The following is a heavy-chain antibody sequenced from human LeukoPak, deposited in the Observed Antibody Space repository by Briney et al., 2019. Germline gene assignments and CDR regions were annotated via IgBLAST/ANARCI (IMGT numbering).Heavy chain of an antibody. CDR3: ARESEYNWSYRWFDP. V-gene: IGHV4-59*01. J-gene: IGHJ5*02. CDR2: IYYNGNT. D-gene: IGHD1-7*01. CDR1: GGSISSYY. Sequence: SETLSLTCTVSGGSISSYYWSWIRQSPGKGLEWIGYIYYNGNTYYNPSLKSRVTISVDTSKNQFSLKLSSVTAADTAVYYCARESEYNWSYRWFDPWGQGTLVTVSS.